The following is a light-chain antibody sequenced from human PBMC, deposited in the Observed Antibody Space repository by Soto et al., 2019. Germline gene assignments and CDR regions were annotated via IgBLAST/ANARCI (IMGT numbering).Light chain of an antibody. CDR3: QHYYSSPLT. J-gene: IGKJ4*01. V-gene: IGKV4-1*01. Sequence: DIVMTQSPDSLAVSLGERATIHCKSSQSVLSSSNNKDYLAWYQQKPGQPPKLLIYWASTRESGVPDRFSGSGSGSDFTLTISSLQAEDVAVYYCQHYYSSPLTFGGGTKVEIK. CDR2: WAS. CDR1: QSVLSSSNNKDY.